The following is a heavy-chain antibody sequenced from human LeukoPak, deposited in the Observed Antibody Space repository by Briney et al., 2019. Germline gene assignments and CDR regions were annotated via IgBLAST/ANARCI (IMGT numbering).Heavy chain of an antibody. D-gene: IGHD3-10*01. J-gene: IGHJ5*02. CDR3: ARDKPSYASGRNL. Sequence: GGSLRLSCAASGFTLHDAWMACVRHAPGKGLEWVGRIKSNTDGATTFYATPVKDRFTISRDDSKNTLYLQMNSPKTEDTAFYYCARDKPSYASGRNLWGQGTLVSVSS. CDR2: IKSNTDGATT. V-gene: IGHV3-15*01. CDR1: GFTLHDAW.